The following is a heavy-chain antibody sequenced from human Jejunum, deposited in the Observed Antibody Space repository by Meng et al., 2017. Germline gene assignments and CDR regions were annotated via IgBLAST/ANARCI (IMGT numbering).Heavy chain of an antibody. Sequence: QVQLQESGPRLVKPSGTLSLTCAVSGGWLSWVRQPPGEGLEWIGEIFQSGRTNYNPSLKSRVTITIDKSKSHISLQLSAVTAADTAVYSCATSYERDNYHLGSWGQGTLVTVSS. CDR2: IFQSGRT. CDR1: GGW. CDR3: ATSYERDNYHLGS. V-gene: IGHV4-4*02. J-gene: IGHJ4*02. D-gene: IGHD5-18*01.